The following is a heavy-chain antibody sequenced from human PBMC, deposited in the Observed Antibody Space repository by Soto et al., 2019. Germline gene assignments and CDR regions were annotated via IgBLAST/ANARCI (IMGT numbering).Heavy chain of an antibody. J-gene: IGHJ4*02. CDR1: GHSLTSYG. Sequence: ASVEASSRGPGHSLTSYGLRWARQASGQGHDRMGWISVYNGNIRYAQLFEGCVTMTTDTSMVTAYLGVRRLRSADMAVYYCARRTSYYDDSNAYYSFDYPGPRTLVTVAS. CDR2: ISVYNGNI. V-gene: IGHV1-18*03. CDR3: ARRTSYYDDSNAYYSFDY. D-gene: IGHD3-22*01.